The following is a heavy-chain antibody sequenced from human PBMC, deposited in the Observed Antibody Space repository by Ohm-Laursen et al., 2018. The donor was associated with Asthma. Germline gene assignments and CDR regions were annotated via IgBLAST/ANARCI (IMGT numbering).Heavy chain of an antibody. V-gene: IGHV3-33*01. J-gene: IGHJ4*02. Sequence: SLRLSCAASGFAFSTYGMHWVRQAPGKGLEWVAGIWYDGSNKYFADSVKGRFTISRDNSKNTLYLQMNSLRPEDTAVYYCAREYASSWYPCFDYWGQGTLVTVSS. CDR2: IWYDGSNK. CDR3: AREYASSWYPCFDY. CDR1: GFAFSTYG. D-gene: IGHD6-13*01.